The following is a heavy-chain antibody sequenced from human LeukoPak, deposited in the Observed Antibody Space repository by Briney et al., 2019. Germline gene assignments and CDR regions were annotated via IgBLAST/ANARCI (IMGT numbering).Heavy chain of an antibody. Sequence: GASVKVSCKASGYTFTSYDINWVRQATGQGLEWMGWMNPNSGNTGYAQKFQGRVTMTRNTSISTAYMELSSLRSEDTAVYYCARAAKFYDILTGDYYYSGMDVWGQGTTVTVSS. CDR3: ARAAKFYDILTGDYYYSGMDV. V-gene: IGHV1-8*01. CDR2: MNPNSGNT. D-gene: IGHD3-9*01. J-gene: IGHJ6*02. CDR1: GYTFTSYD.